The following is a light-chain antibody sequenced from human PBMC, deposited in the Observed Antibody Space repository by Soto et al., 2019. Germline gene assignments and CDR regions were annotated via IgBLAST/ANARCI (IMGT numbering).Light chain of an antibody. CDR2: EVN. J-gene: IGLJ3*02. CDR3: CSFTTSNTGL. Sequence: QSALTQPASVSGSPGQSITISCSETSSGIGTYNYVSWYQLHPGKVPKLIIYEVNNRPSGISPRFSGSKSGKTASLTISGLQAEDEADYYCCSFTTSNTGLFGGGTKLTVL. CDR1: SSGIGTYNY. V-gene: IGLV2-14*01.